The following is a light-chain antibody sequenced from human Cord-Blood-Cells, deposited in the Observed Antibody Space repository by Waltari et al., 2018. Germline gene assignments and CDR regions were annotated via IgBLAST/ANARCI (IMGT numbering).Light chain of an antibody. V-gene: IGKV4-1*01. CDR3: QQYYSTPWT. CDR1: QSVLYSSNNKNY. Sequence: VSLGERATINCKSSQSVLYSSNNKNYLAWYQQKPGQPPKLLIYWASTRESGVPDRFSGSGSGTDFTLTTSSLQAEDVAVYYCQQYYSTPWTFGQGTKVEIK. CDR2: WAS. J-gene: IGKJ1*01.